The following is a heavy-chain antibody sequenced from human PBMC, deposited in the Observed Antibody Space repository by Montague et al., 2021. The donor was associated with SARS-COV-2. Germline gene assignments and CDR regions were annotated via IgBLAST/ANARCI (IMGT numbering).Heavy chain of an antibody. Sequence: SETLSLTCAVYGGSFSGYYWTWVRQSPGKGLEWIGEVKHTGFTNYNPSLKSRVALSMDTSKNQFSLMLTSMTAADTAVYYCARGKDDSTVVLVVTSSSSYFDYWSRGTPVTVSS. CDR3: ARGKDDSTVVLVVTSSSSYFDY. V-gene: IGHV4-34*01. D-gene: IGHD3-10*01. CDR1: GGSFSGYY. J-gene: IGHJ4*02. CDR2: VKHTGFT.